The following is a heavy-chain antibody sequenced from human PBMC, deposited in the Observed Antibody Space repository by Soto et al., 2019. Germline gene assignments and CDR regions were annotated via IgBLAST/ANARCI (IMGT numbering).Heavy chain of an antibody. V-gene: IGHV3-64*04. Sequence: VQLVESGGGLVQPGGSLRLSCSASGFTFSSYAMHWVRQAPGKGLQHVSAISGGGDSTNYANSARGRFTISRHNSKNTLYLQMTSLRPDDTAVYYCAKNRGEDSSGWYPFDFWGQGTLVTVSS. J-gene: IGHJ4*02. CDR1: GFTFSSYA. CDR3: AKNRGEDSSGWYPFDF. CDR2: ISGGGDST. D-gene: IGHD6-19*01.